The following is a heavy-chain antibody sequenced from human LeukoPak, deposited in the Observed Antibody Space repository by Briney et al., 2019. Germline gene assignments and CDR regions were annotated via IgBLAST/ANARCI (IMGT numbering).Heavy chain of an antibody. V-gene: IGHV4-31*03. CDR3: ARSLGYDILTGYNRGWFFDL. Sequence: SETLSLTCIVSGASIDSGGYFWSWIRQHPGKDLEWIGYIYYTGSTYYNPSLKSRVTISVDTSKNQFSLKLSSMTAADTAVYYCARSLGYDILTGYNRGWFFDLWGRGTLDTVSS. D-gene: IGHD3-9*01. CDR1: GASIDSGGYF. J-gene: IGHJ2*01. CDR2: IYYTGST.